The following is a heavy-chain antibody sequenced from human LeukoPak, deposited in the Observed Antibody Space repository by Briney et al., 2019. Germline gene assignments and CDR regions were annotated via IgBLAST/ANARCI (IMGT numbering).Heavy chain of an antibody. D-gene: IGHD3-16*02. V-gene: IGHV4-34*01. Sequence: AETLSLTCAVYGGSFSGYYWSWIRQPPGKGLEWIGEINHSGSTNYNPSLKSRVTISVDTSKNQFSLKLSSVTAADTAVYYCARVRGDTVIPFEYWGQGTPVTVSS. CDR2: INHSGST. J-gene: IGHJ4*02. CDR1: GGSFSGYY. CDR3: ARVRGDTVIPFEY.